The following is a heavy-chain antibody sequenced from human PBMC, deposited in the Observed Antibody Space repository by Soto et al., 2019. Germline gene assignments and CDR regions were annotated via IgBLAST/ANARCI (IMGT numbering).Heavy chain of an antibody. D-gene: IGHD6-13*01. V-gene: IGHV3-21*01. CDR2: ISSSSSYI. J-gene: IGHJ4*02. CDR3: AREVTYSSYPGGY. Sequence: PGGSRRLSWSASGFTFSSYSMNWVRQAPGKGLEWVSSISSSSSYIYYADSVKCRFTISRDKAKNSLSLQMNSLSQEAPAVYYCAREVTYSSYPGGYWGQGLLVTASS. CDR1: GFTFSSYS.